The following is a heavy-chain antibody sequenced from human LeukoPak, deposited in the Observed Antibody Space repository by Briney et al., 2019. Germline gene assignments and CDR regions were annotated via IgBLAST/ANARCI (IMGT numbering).Heavy chain of an antibody. CDR3: RVTTNVYDYIDV. J-gene: IGHJ6*03. Sequence: SETLSLTCSVSGASVSSGGYYWSWLRQTPGKGLEWIGYTYHSGSPFHNPSLKGRATISLDRSRNQVSLKLTSVTAADTAVYYCRVTTNVYDYIDVWGKGTTVIVSS. D-gene: IGHD1/OR15-1a*01. CDR1: GASVSSGGYY. V-gene: IGHV4-30-2*01. CDR2: TYHSGSP.